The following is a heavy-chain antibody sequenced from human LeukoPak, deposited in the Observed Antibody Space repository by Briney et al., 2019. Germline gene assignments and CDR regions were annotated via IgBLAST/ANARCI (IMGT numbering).Heavy chain of an antibody. CDR3: ARAPGGNPTTHYFDY. CDR1: GYTFTSYA. V-gene: IGHV1-3*01. J-gene: IGHJ4*02. D-gene: IGHD1-14*01. Sequence: GASVKVSCKASGYTFTSYAMHWVRQAPGQRLEWMGWINAGNGNTKYSQKFQGRVTITRDTSASTAYMELSSLRSEDTAVYYCARAPGGNPTTHYFDYWGQGALVTVSS. CDR2: INAGNGNT.